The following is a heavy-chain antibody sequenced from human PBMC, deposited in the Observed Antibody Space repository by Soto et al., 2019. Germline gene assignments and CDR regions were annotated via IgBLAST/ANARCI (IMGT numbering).Heavy chain of an antibody. CDR3: AKEATVTSGPYYYYGMDV. D-gene: IGHD4-4*01. J-gene: IGHJ6*02. CDR1: GFTFSSYA. Sequence: GGSLRLSCAASGFTFSSYAMHWVRQAPGKGLEWVAAISGSGGSTYYADSVKGRFTISRDNSKNTLYLQMNSLRAEDTAVYYCAKEATVTSGPYYYYGMDVWGQGTTVTVSS. CDR2: ISGSGGST. V-gene: IGHV3-23*01.